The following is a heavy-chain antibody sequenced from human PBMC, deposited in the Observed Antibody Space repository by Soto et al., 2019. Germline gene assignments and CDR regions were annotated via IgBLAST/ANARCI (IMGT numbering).Heavy chain of an antibody. J-gene: IGHJ6*02. Sequence: GGSLRLSCGASGFTLTNNGMHWVRQAPGKGLEWVAVISSDGSSKYYGDSVRGRFTISRDNSKNTLFLEMNSLRSEDTAVYYCAKDRGLAESGRWSHYYYGMDVWGQGTTVTVSS. CDR2: ISSDGSSK. CDR1: GFTLTNNG. V-gene: IGHV3-30*18. CDR3: AKDRGLAESGRWSHYYYGMDV. D-gene: IGHD1-26*01.